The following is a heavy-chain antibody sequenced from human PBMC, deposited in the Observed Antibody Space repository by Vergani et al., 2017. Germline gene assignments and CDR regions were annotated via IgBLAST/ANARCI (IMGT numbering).Heavy chain of an antibody. Sequence: QVQLQESGPGLVKPSETLSLTCTVSNDSVSNTFYYWGWIRQTPGKGLEWIGSIYYSGSTYYNPSLESRVTMSVDTSKSQFSLKLSSVTAADTAVYYCARRSGIVYDIFSGTQYCFAFWGQGTLVTVSS. CDR3: ARRSGIVYDIFSGTQYCFAF. CDR1: NDSVSNTFYY. J-gene: IGHJ4*02. D-gene: IGHD3-9*01. V-gene: IGHV4-39*01. CDR2: IYYSGST.